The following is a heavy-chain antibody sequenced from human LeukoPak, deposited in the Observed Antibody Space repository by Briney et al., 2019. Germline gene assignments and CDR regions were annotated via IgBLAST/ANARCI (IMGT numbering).Heavy chain of an antibody. J-gene: IGHJ4*02. CDR3: ARAAAPDPYYFDY. D-gene: IGHD2-2*01. CDR2: INHSGST. CDR1: GGSFSGYY. Sequence: PSETLSLTCAVYGGSFSGYYWSWIRQPPGKGLEWIGEINHSGSTNYNPSLKSRVTISVDTSKNQFSLKLSSVTAADTAVYYCARAAAPDPYYFDYWGQGTLVTVSS. V-gene: IGHV4-34*01.